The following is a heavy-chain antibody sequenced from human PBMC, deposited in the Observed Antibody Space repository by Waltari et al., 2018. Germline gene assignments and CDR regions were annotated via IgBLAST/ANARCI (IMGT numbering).Heavy chain of an antibody. Sequence: RLQESGPGRMKPSETLSLICTVSGASIFIGTPYWGWIRQTPGMGPEWIGSVHYTGKTYNNPSLESRVSLSVDTSKNLFSLELTSVTAADTATYFCARSFGGSGSYKFDTWGRGILVSVSS. J-gene: IGHJ4*02. D-gene: IGHD3-10*01. V-gene: IGHV4-39*02. CDR3: ARSFGGSGSYKFDT. CDR2: VHYTGKT. CDR1: GASIFIGTPY.